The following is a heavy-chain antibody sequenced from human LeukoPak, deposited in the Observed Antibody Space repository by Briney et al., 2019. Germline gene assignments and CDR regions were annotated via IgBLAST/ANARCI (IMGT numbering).Heavy chain of an antibody. D-gene: IGHD3-9*01. CDR2: IYRDEGSR. Sequence: HPGGSLRLSCEASGFTFSSYWMHWVRQAPGKGLMCVSRIYRDEGSRNSAGSVKRPFTITRDNAKNTLYLQMDRLRAEDTAVYYCARDADWYGQSFDYTGHGKLVT. CDR3: ARDADWYGQSFDY. J-gene: IGHJ4*01. CDR1: GFTFSSYW. V-gene: IGHV3-74*01.